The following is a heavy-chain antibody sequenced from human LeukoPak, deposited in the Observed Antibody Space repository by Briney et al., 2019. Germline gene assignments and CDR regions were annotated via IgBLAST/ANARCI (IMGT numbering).Heavy chain of an antibody. CDR3: AKPSTAGPRPYYYYYMDV. D-gene: IGHD6-19*01. CDR2: ISSSGSSI. Sequence: GGSLRLSCAASGFTFSDYYMSWIRQAPGKGLEWVSYISSSGSSIYYADSVKGRFTISRDNAKNSLYLQMNSLRAEDTAVYYCAKPSTAGPRPYYYYYMDVWGKGTTVTISS. V-gene: IGHV3-11*04. J-gene: IGHJ6*03. CDR1: GFTFSDYY.